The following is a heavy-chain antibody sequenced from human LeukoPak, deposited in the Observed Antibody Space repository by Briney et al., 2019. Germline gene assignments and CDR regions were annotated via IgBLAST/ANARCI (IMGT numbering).Heavy chain of an antibody. CDR1: GGSISSGVYF. J-gene: IGHJ1*01. CDR3: ASVSYDTSLQH. D-gene: IGHD3-22*01. Sequence: PSETLSLTCTVSGGSISSGVYFWSWIRQHPGKGVEWIGYIYYSGSTYYNPSLKGRVTISVDTSKNQFSLRLSSVTAADTAIYYCASVSYDTSLQHWGQGTLVTVSS. V-gene: IGHV4-31*03. CDR2: IYYSGST.